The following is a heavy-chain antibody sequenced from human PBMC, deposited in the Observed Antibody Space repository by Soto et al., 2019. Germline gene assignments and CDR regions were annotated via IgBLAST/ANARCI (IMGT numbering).Heavy chain of an antibody. CDR3: ARDQGIGSSGPFDY. V-gene: IGHV4-59*01. D-gene: IGHD6-13*01. CDR1: GDSISDYY. J-gene: IGHJ4*02. Sequence: SETLSLTCTVSGDSISDYYLSWIRQDPGKGLEWIGFIYHSGNTNYKSSLKGRVTMSMDTSKSQFFLKLTSVTAADTAVYYCARDQGIGSSGPFDYWGQGALVTVSS. CDR2: IYHSGNT.